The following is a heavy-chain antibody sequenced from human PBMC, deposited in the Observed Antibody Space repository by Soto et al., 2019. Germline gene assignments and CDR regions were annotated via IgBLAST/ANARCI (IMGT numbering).Heavy chain of an antibody. CDR2: VSPPFRTS. V-gene: IGHV1-69*01. D-gene: IGHD3-10*01. Sequence: QVQLVQSGAEVKKPGSSVKVSCKTSGVSFNNNGIGWVRQAPGHGLEWMGGVSPPFRTSNYARKFQGRISSTADASTGTVNMELSRLTSEDTAQYYCARVLYYGSGSYSPYGMDVWGQGTTVPVSS. J-gene: IGHJ6*02. CDR1: GVSFNNNG. CDR3: ARVLYYGSGSYSPYGMDV.